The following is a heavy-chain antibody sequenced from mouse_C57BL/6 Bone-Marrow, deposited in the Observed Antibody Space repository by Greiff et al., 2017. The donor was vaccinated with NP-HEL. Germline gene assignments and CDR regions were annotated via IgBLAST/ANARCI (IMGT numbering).Heavy chain of an antibody. CDR1: GYTFTSYW. Sequence: QVQLQQPGAELVKPGASVKLSCKASGYTFTSYWMHWVKQRPGQGLEWIGMIHPNSGSTNYNEKFKSKATLTVDKSSSTAYMQLSSLTSEDSAVYYCARTHSNCAWFAYWGKGTLVTVSA. J-gene: IGHJ3*01. D-gene: IGHD2-5*01. V-gene: IGHV1-64*01. CDR3: ARTHSNCAWFAY. CDR2: IHPNSGST.